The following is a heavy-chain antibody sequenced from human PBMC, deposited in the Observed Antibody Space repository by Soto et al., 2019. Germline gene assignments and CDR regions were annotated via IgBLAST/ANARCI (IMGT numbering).Heavy chain of an antibody. D-gene: IGHD3-22*01. CDR3: ARIGEDSSGHNWFDP. CDR1: GYTFNSYG. J-gene: IGHJ5*02. CDR2: ISAYNGNT. Sequence: ASVKVSCKASGYTFNSYGISWVRQAPGQRLEWMGWISAYNGNTNYAQKLQGRVTMTTDTSTSTAYMELRSLRSDDTAVYYCARIGEDSSGHNWFDPWGQGTLVTVSS. V-gene: IGHV1-18*01.